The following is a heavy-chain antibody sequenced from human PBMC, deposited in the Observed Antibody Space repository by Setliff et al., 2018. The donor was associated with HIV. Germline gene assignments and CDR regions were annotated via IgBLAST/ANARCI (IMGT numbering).Heavy chain of an antibody. V-gene: IGHV1-18*03. D-gene: IGHD1-26*01. J-gene: IGHJ3*02. CDR3: ARDSGSYRIRGAFDI. CDR1: GYTFTGYA. Sequence: ASVKVSCKASGYTFTGYAISWVRQAPGQGLEWLGWISAYNGDTNYAQKVQGRVSMTIDTSTSTAYMELRSLRSDDMAVYYCARDSGSYRIRGAFDIWGQGTMVTVSS. CDR2: ISAYNGDT.